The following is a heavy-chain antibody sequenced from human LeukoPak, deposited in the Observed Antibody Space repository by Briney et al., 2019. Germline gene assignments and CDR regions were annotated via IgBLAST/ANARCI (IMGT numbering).Heavy chain of an antibody. Sequence: ASVKVSCKASGYTFTSYYMHWVRQAPGQGLEWMGIINPSGGSTSYAQKFQGRVTITRDTSASTAYMELSSLRSEDTAVYYCARRVLPLEDWGQGTLVTVSS. V-gene: IGHV1-46*01. J-gene: IGHJ4*02. CDR3: ARRVLPLED. CDR1: GYTFTSYY. CDR2: INPSGGST. D-gene: IGHD1-1*01.